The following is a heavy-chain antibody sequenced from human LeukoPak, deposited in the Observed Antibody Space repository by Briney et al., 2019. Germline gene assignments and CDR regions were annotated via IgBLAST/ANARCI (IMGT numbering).Heavy chain of an antibody. Sequence: ASVKVSCKASGYTFTSYYMHWVRQAPGQGLEWTGTINPSGGSTSYAQKFQGRVTMTRDTSTSTVYMELSSLRSEDTAVYYCVREDSNYYFDYWGQGTLVTVSS. CDR2: INPSGGST. D-gene: IGHD4-11*01. V-gene: IGHV1-46*03. CDR3: VREDSNYYFDY. J-gene: IGHJ4*02. CDR1: GYTFTSYY.